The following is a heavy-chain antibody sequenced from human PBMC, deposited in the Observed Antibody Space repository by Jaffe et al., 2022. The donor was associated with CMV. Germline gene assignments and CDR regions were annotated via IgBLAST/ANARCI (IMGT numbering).Heavy chain of an antibody. Sequence: QVQLQESGPGLVKPSETLSLTCTVSGGSISTDYWSWIRQPPGKGLEWIGYVYSSGSTNYNPSLKTRVTISIDTSNNQFSLRLSSVTAADTALYYCARHSTRGYNYYYDYWGQGALVTVSS. CDR3: ARHSTRGYNYYYDY. V-gene: IGHV4-59*08. CDR2: VYSSGST. J-gene: IGHJ4*02. D-gene: IGHD5-18*01. CDR1: GGSISTDY.